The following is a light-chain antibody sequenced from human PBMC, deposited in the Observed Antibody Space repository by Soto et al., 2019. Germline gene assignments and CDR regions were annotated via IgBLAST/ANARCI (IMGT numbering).Light chain of an antibody. CDR1: SSDVGGYNY. CDR2: EVS. Sequence: QSVLTQPASVSGSPGQSITISCTGTSSDVGGYNYVSWYQQHPGKAPKLMIYEVSNRPSGVSNRFSGSKSGNTASLTISGLQAEDEADYYCSSYTRSTINYVFGTGPKVAV. J-gene: IGLJ1*01. V-gene: IGLV2-14*01. CDR3: SSYTRSTINYV.